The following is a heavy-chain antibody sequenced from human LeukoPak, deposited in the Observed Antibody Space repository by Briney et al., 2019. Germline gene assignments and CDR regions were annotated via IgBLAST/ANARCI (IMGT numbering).Heavy chain of an antibody. Sequence: GGSLRLSCAASGFTYSNAWMSWVRQAPGKGLEWVGRIKSKTDGGTTDYAAPVKGRFTISRDDSKNTLYLQMNSLKTEDTAVYYCTTFQQRGAVAVSYWGQGTLVTVSS. J-gene: IGHJ4*02. V-gene: IGHV3-15*01. CDR2: IKSKTDGGTT. CDR3: TTFQQRGAVAVSY. CDR1: GFTYSNAW. D-gene: IGHD6-19*01.